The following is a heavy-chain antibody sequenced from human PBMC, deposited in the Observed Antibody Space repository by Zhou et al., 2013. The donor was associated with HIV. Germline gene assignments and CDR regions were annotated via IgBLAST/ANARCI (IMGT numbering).Heavy chain of an antibody. Sequence: QVQLVQSGAEVKKPGSSVKVSCKASGGTFSRYAISWVRQAPGQGLEWMGGIIPMFGTANYAQKFQGRVTITADESTSTVYMELSSLRSEDTAVYYCARDHEKGGGYYYYMDVWGKGTTITVSS. CDR3: ARDHEKGGGYYYYMDV. CDR1: GGTFSRYA. J-gene: IGHJ6*03. V-gene: IGHV1-69*12. CDR2: IIPMFGTA. D-gene: IGHD3-16*01.